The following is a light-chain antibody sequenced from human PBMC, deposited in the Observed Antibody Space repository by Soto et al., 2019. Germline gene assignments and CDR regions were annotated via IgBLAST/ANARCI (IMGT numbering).Light chain of an antibody. J-gene: IGKJ2*01. CDR1: QAISSS. CDR2: AAS. CDR3: QPLNDYPYT. V-gene: IGKV1-9*01. Sequence: DIQLTQSPSFLSASVGDRVTITCRASQAISSSLAWYQHNPGKAPKLLIYAASTLQNGVPSSFSGSGSGTEFTLPLSSLQPEDLATYSCQPLNDYPYTLGQGTTVEV.